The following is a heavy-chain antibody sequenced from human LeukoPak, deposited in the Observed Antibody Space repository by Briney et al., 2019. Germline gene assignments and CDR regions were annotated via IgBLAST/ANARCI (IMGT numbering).Heavy chain of an antibody. V-gene: IGHV4-30-2*01. CDR3: ARGAAAPPVYYFDY. Sequence: SQTLSLTCTVSGGSISSGGYYWSWIRQPPGKGLEWIGYIYHSGSTYYNPSLKSRVTISVDRSKNQFSLKLSSVTAADTAVYYCARGAAAPPVYYFDYWGQGTLVTVSS. CDR2: IYHSGST. CDR1: GGSISSGGYY. J-gene: IGHJ4*02. D-gene: IGHD5/OR15-5a*01.